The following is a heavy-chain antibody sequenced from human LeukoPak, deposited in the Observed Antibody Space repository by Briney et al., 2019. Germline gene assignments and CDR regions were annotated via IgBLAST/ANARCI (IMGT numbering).Heavy chain of an antibody. Sequence: SETLSLTCTVSGGSISTYYGNWIRQAPGKGLEWIGYIYYSGSSNYNPSLKSRVAMSVDTSRNQFSLKLSSVTAADTAVYYCARAQVDYNNGPGSRGYYSYGMDVWGRGTTVTVSS. V-gene: IGHV4-59*01. CDR3: ARAQVDYNNGPGSRGYYSYGMDV. CDR1: GGSISTYY. J-gene: IGHJ6*02. CDR2: IYYSGSS. D-gene: IGHD4-11*01.